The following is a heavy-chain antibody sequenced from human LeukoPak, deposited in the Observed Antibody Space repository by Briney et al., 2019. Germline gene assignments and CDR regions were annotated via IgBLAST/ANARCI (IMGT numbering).Heavy chain of an antibody. J-gene: IGHJ4*02. D-gene: IGHD6-6*01. V-gene: IGHV4-59*01. CDR2: IYYSGST. Sequence: SETLSLTCTGSGGSISNYYWGWIRQPPGKGLEGIVYIYYSGSTNSNPSLKSRVTIPLDTSKNKYSLKLSSVTAADTAVYYCARAGQFISARPINFDYWGQGSLVTVSS. CDR1: GGSISNYY. CDR3: ARAGQFISARPINFDY.